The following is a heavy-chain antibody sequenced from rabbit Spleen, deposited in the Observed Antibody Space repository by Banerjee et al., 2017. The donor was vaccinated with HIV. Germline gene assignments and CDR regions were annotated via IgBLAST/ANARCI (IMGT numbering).Heavy chain of an antibody. J-gene: IGHJ6*01. CDR3: ARTTYGYDDYADLYYAAMDL. Sequence: QSLEESGGDLVKPGASLTLTCTASGVSFSFNSYMCWVRQAPGKGLEWIACIDIGSSGFTYFASWAKGRFTISKASSTTVTLQMTSLTAADTATYFCARTTYGYDDYADLYYAAMDLWGQGTLVTVS. V-gene: IGHV1S40*01. D-gene: IGHD6-1*01. CDR2: IDIGSSGFT. CDR1: GVSFSFNSY.